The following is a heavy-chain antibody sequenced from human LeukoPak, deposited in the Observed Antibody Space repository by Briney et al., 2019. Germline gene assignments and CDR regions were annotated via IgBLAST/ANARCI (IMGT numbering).Heavy chain of an antibody. J-gene: IGHJ4*02. CDR1: GFTFSSYG. CDR3: ARGVAVAGDY. Sequence: GGSLRLSCAASGFTFSSYGMHWVRQAPGKGLEWVANIKQDGSEKYYVDSVKGRFAISRDNAKNSLYLQMNSLRAEDTAVYYCARGVAVAGDYWGQGTLVTVSS. V-gene: IGHV3-7*03. CDR2: IKQDGSEK. D-gene: IGHD6-19*01.